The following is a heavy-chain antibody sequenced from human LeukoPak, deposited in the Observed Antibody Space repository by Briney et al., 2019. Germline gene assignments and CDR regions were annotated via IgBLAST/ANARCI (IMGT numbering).Heavy chain of an antibody. CDR3: ARVYSDYFDY. V-gene: IGHV3-30*04. D-gene: IGHD2-21*01. Sequence: GGSLRLSWAASGFTFSSNAMHWVRQAPGKGLEWVAVISYDGNNKYYADSVKDRFTISRDKSKNTLYLQMNSLRAEDTAVYYCARVYSDYFDYWGQGTLVTVSS. J-gene: IGHJ4*02. CDR2: ISYDGNNK. CDR1: GFTFSSNA.